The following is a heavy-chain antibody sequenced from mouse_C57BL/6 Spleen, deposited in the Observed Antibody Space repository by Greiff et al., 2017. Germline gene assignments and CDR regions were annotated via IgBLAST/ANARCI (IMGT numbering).Heavy chain of an antibody. CDR1: GYAFTNYL. D-gene: IGHD1-1*01. Sequence: QVQLQQSGAELVRPGTSVTVSCKASGYAFTNYLIEWVKQRPGQGLEWIGVINPGSGGTNYNEKFKGKATLTADKSSSTAYMQLSSLTSEDSAVYFCATTVAEAWFAYWGQGTLVTVSA. CDR2: INPGSGGT. V-gene: IGHV1-54*01. CDR3: ATTVAEAWFAY. J-gene: IGHJ3*01.